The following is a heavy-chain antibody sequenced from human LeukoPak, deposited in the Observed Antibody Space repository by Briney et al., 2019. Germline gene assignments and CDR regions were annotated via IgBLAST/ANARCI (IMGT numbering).Heavy chain of an antibody. CDR1: GYTFTSYA. J-gene: IGHJ5*02. D-gene: IGHD3-3*01. V-gene: IGHV1-3*02. CDR3: ASGLLRFLEWLLYDNWSDP. CDR2: SNAGNGNT. Sequence: ASVKVSCKASGYTFTSYAMHWVRQAPGQRLEWMGWSNAGNGNTKYSQEFQGRVTITRDTSASTAYMELSSLRSEDMAVYYCASGLLRFLEWLLYDNWSDPWGQGTLVTVSS.